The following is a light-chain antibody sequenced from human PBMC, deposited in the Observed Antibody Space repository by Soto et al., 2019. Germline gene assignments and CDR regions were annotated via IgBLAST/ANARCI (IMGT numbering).Light chain of an antibody. CDR1: SSDVGAYNY. CDR2: DVS. V-gene: IGLV2-14*01. Sequence: QSVLNQPASVSGSPGQSITICCTGTSSDVGAYNYVSWYQQHPGKAPKLMIFDVSNRPSGVSNRFSGSKSGNTASLTISGLQAEDEADYYCSSYTTATTRVFGGGTKLTVL. J-gene: IGLJ3*02. CDR3: SSYTTATTRV.